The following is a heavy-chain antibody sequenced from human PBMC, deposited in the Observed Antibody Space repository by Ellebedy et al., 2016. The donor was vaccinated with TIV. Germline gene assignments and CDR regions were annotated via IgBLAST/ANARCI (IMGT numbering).Heavy chain of an antibody. CDR3: ARYIVATTNWFDP. V-gene: IGHV3-21*01. J-gene: IGHJ5*02. CDR1: GFTFSSYS. CDR2: ISSSSSNI. D-gene: IGHD5-12*01. Sequence: GGSLRLXXAASGFTFSSYSMNWVRQAPGKGLKWVSSISSSSSNIYYADSVRGRFTISRDNAKNSLYLQMNSLRAKDTAVYYCARYIVATTNWFDPWGQGTLVTVSS.